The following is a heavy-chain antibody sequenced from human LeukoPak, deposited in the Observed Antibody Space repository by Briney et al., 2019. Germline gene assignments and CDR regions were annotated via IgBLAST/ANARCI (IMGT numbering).Heavy chain of an antibody. J-gene: IGHJ4*02. CDR3: AMDYSSGPPIDY. V-gene: IGHV4-4*07. Sequence: SETLSLTCTVSGGSISYYYWSWIRQPAGKGLEWIGRIYTSGSTNYNPSLKSRVTMSVDTSKNQFSLKLSSVTAADTAVYYCAMDYSSGPPIDYWGQGTLVTVSS. CDR1: GGSISYYY. CDR2: IYTSGST. D-gene: IGHD6-19*01.